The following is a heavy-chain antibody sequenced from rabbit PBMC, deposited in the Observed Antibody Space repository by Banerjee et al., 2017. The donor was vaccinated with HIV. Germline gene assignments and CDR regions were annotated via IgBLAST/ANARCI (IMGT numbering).Heavy chain of an antibody. J-gene: IGHJ4*01. CDR1: GFSFSSNYY. D-gene: IGHD8-1*01. CDR3: ARDAGTTYYSGYFNL. Sequence: QSLEESGGDLVKPGASLTLTCTVSGFSFSSNYYMCWVRQAPGKGLEWIACIYAGSSGSTYYASWAKGRFTISKTSSTTVTLQMTSLSAADTATYFCARDAGTTYYSGYFNLWGPGTLVTDS. V-gene: IGHV1S40*01. CDR2: IYAGSSGST.